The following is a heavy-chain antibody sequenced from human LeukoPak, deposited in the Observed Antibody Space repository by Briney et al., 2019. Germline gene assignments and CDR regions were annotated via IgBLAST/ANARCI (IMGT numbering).Heavy chain of an antibody. J-gene: IGHJ6*03. CDR1: GGSISSSSYY. CDR2: INHSGST. CDR3: ARNHYDFWSGYSYTEENYYMDV. V-gene: IGHV4-39*07. D-gene: IGHD3-3*01. Sequence: SETLSLTCTVSGGSISSSSYYWGWIRQPPGKGLEWIGEINHSGSTNYNPSLKSRVTISVDTSKNQFSLKLSSVTAADTAVYYCARNHYDFWSGYSYTEENYYMDVWGKGTTVTVSS.